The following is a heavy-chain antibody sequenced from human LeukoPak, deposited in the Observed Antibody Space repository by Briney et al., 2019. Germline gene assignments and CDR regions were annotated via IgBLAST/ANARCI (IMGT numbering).Heavy chain of an antibody. CDR3: ARGGNYDILTGPVAFDI. V-gene: IGHV3-21*01. CDR1: GFTFSSYS. CDR2: ISSSSSYI. J-gene: IGHJ3*02. D-gene: IGHD3-9*01. Sequence: GGSLRLSCAASGFTFSSYSMNWFRQAPGKGLEWVSSISSSSSYIYYADSVKGRFTISRGNAKNSLYLQMNSLRAEDTAVYYCARGGNYDILTGPVAFDIWGQGTMVTVSS.